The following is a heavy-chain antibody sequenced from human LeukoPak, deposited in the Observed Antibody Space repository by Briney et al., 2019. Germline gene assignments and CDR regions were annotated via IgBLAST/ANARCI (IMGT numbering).Heavy chain of an antibody. V-gene: IGHV3-7*01. CDR3: ARDPTFPYYYGSGSPPGLLGEADY. CDR1: GFTFSSYW. Sequence: PGGSLRLSCAASGFTFSSYWMSWVRQAPGKGLEWVANIKQDGSEKYYVDSVKGRFTISRDNAKNSLYLQMNSLRAEDTAVYYCARDPTFPYYYGSGSPPGLLGEADYWGQGTPVTVSS. D-gene: IGHD3-10*01. J-gene: IGHJ4*02. CDR2: IKQDGSEK.